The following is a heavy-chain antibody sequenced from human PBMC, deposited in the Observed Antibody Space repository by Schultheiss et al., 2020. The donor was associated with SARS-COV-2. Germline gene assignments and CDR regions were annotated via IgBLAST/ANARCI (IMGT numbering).Heavy chain of an antibody. CDR3: ARDRYASSGWYFDY. J-gene: IGHJ4*02. D-gene: IGHD6-19*01. Sequence: GESLKISCAASGFTFSNYGMHWVRQAPGKGLEWVAIIWYDGSDKYYADSVKGRFTISRDNSKNTLYLQMNSLRAEDTAVYYCARDRYASSGWYFDYWGQGTLVTVSS. CDR2: IWYDGSDK. V-gene: IGHV3-33*01. CDR1: GFTFSNYG.